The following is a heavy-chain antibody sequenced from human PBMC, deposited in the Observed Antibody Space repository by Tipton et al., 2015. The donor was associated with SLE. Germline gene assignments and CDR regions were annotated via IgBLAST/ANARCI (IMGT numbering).Heavy chain of an antibody. Sequence: TLSLTCTVSSGSISSYHWNWIRQPPGKGLKWIGYIYYSWNTNHNPSLESRVTISLDTTKNQFSLKLNSVTAEETAVYTCARGGCWGSVANFDNLGQGTLVIVSS. V-gene: IGHV4-59*01. CDR1: SGSISSYH. CDR3: ARGGCWGSVANFDN. D-gene: IGHD7-27*01. J-gene: IGHJ4*02. CDR2: IYYSWNT.